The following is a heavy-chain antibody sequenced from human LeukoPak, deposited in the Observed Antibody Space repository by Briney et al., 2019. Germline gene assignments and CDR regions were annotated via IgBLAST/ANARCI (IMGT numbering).Heavy chain of an antibody. CDR1: GYTFRTYW. Sequence: GGSLRLSCAASGYTFRTYWMSWVRQPPGKGLEWVANIKHEGSEKYYVDSVKGRFTISRDNAKNSLYLQMNSLRAEDTAVYYCARVGTAEGTLEDYWGQGTLVTVSS. CDR2: IKHEGSEK. V-gene: IGHV3-7*01. D-gene: IGHD6-13*01. CDR3: ARVGTAEGTLEDY. J-gene: IGHJ4*02.